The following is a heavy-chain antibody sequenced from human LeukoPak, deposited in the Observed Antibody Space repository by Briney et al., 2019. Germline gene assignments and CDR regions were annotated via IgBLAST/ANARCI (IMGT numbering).Heavy chain of an antibody. J-gene: IGHJ1*01. V-gene: IGHV4-4*07. CDR1: GGSISSYY. Sequence: SETLSLTCTVSGGSISSYYWSWIRQPAGKGLEWIGRIYTSGSTNYNPSLKSRVTMSVDTSKNQFSLTLSSVTAADTAVYYCARDSDSSSWYGNGAEYFQHWGQGTLVTVSS. CDR2: IYTSGST. CDR3: ARDSDSSSWYGNGAEYFQH. D-gene: IGHD6-13*01.